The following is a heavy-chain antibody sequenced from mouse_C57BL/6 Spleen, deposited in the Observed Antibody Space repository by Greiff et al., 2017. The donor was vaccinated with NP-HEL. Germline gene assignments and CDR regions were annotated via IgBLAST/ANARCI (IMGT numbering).Heavy chain of an antibody. CDR2: ISDGGSYT. Sequence: EVKLVESGGGLVKPGGSLKLSCAASGFTFSSYAMSWVRQTPEKRLEWVATISDGGSYTYYPDNVKGRFTISRDNAKNNLYLQMSHLKSEDTAMYYCARNPSNWGFDYWGQGTTLTVSS. V-gene: IGHV5-4*03. CDR3: ARNPSNWGFDY. CDR1: GFTFSSYA. J-gene: IGHJ2*01. D-gene: IGHD4-1*01.